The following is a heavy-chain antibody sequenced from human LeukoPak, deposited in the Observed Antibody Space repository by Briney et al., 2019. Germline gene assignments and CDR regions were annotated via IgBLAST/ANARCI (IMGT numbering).Heavy chain of an antibody. V-gene: IGHV4-34*01. J-gene: IGHJ3*02. D-gene: IGHD2-15*01. CDR2: INHSGST. CDR3: AGIVVVVAATRNKDAFDI. CDR1: GGSFSGYY. Sequence: SETLSLTCAVYGGSFSGYYWSWIRQPPGKGLEWIGEINHSGSTNYNPSLKSRVTISVDTSKNQFSLKLSSVTAADTAVYYCAGIVVVVAATRNKDAFDIWGQGTMVTVSS.